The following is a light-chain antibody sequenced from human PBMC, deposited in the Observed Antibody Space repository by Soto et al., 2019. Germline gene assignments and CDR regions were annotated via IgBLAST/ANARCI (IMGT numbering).Light chain of an antibody. Sequence: EIVLTQSPATLSLSPGERATLSCGASQSVSSSSLAWYQQKPGLAPRLVIYDASRRATGIPDRFSGSGSGTDFTLTISRLEPEDVAVYYCQQYGSSLLTFGGGTKVEIK. J-gene: IGKJ4*01. CDR1: QSVSSSS. V-gene: IGKV3D-20*01. CDR3: QQYGSSLLT. CDR2: DAS.